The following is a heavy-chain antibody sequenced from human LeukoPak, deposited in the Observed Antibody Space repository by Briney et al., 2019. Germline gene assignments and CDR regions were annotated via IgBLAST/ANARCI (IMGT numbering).Heavy chain of an antibody. CDR1: GGYISSGTYY. D-gene: IGHD2-21*01. J-gene: IGHJ6*03. CDR3: ARVFRGDFYMDV. CDR2: IYYSGST. V-gene: IGHV4-31*03. Sequence: SQTLSLTCTVSGGYISSGTYYWTWIRQHPGKGLEWIGYIYYSGSTHYNPSLKSRVTITSDMAQSQFSLKLNSVTAADTAMYYCARVFRGDFYMDVWGKGTTVTVSS.